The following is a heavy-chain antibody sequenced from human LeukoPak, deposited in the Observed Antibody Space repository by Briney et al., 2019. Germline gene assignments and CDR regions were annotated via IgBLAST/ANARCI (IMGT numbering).Heavy chain of an antibody. CDR1: GFTFSSYA. Sequence: GGSLRLSCAASGFTFSSYAMSWVRQAPGKGLGWVSAISGSGGSTYYADSVKGRFTISRDNSKNTLYLQMNSLRAEDTAVYYCAKAIAAAGTGFDYWGQGTLVTVSS. V-gene: IGHV3-23*01. D-gene: IGHD6-13*01. CDR3: AKAIAAAGTGFDY. J-gene: IGHJ4*02. CDR2: ISGSGGST.